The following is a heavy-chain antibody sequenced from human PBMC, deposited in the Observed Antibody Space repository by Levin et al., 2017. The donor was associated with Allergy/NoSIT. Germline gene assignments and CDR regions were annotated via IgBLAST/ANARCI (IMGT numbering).Heavy chain of an antibody. D-gene: IGHD1-1*01. CDR2: IIPSGGDT. CDR1: GYTFIGYY. V-gene: IGHV1-2*02. CDR3: ARGGIHHGFDI. J-gene: IGHJ3*02. Sequence: ASVKVSCKASGYTFIGYYIHWVRQAPGQGLEWMGWIIPSGGDTNYARSFQGRVTMTRDTSISTAYMELTSLRSDDAALYYCARGGIHHGFDIWGQGTMITVSS.